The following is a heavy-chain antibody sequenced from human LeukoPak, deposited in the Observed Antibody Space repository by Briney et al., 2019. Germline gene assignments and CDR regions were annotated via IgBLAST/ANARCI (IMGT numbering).Heavy chain of an antibody. V-gene: IGHV3-21*01. J-gene: IGHJ4*02. Sequence: GGSLRLSCAASGFTFSSYSMNWVRQAPGKGLEWDSSISSSSSYIYYADSVKGRFTISRDNAKNSLYLQMNSLRAEDTAVYYCARDKGIYDFWSGYYWYWGQGTLVTVSS. CDR3: ARDKGIYDFWSGYYWY. D-gene: IGHD3-3*01. CDR2: ISSSSSYI. CDR1: GFTFSSYS.